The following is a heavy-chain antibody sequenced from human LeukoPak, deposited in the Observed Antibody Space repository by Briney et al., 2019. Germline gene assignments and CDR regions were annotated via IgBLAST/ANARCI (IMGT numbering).Heavy chain of an antibody. CDR2: IYTSGST. D-gene: IGHD3-22*01. Sequence: SETLSLTCTVSGGSIRSYYWSWIRQPAGKGLEWLGRIYTSGSTNYNPSLNSQVTMSIDTSKNQFSLKLRSVTAADTAVYYCASPPRRTYYYDSSGYYGEFDYWGQGTLVTVSS. CDR1: GGSIRSYY. J-gene: IGHJ4*02. V-gene: IGHV4-4*07. CDR3: ASPPRRTYYYDSSGYYGEFDY.